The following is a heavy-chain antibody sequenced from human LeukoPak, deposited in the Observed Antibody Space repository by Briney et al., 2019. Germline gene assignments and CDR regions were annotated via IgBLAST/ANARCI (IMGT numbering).Heavy chain of an antibody. D-gene: IGHD1-1*01. V-gene: IGHV3-30*02. CDR2: IRYDGSKQ. CDR1: AFTFTSYG. J-gene: IGHJ4*02. CDR3: AKDLWTKQNAPGYFDY. Sequence: GGSLRLSCAVSAFTFTSYGMHWVRQAPGKGLEWVAFIRYDGSKQYYIDSVKGRFTVSSDNSKNTLYLQMNNLRAEDTAVYYCAKDLWTKQNAPGYFDYWGQGTLVTVSS.